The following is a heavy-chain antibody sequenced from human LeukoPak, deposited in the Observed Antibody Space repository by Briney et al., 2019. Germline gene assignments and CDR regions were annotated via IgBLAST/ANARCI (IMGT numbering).Heavy chain of an antibody. J-gene: IGHJ3*02. Sequence: GASVKVSCEASGGTFSSYAISWVRQAPGQGLEWMGWISAYNGNTNYAQKLQGRVTMTTDTSTSTAYMELRSLRSDDTAVYYCARVRVADDAFDIWGQGTVVTVSS. CDR3: ARVRVADDAFDI. D-gene: IGHD2-15*01. CDR2: ISAYNGNT. CDR1: GGTFSSYA. V-gene: IGHV1-18*01.